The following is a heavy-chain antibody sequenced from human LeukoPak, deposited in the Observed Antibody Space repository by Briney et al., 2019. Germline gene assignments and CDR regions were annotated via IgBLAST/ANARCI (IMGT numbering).Heavy chain of an antibody. Sequence: GGSLRLSCAASGFTFCSYWMSWVRQAPGKGLEWVANIKQDGSEKYYVDSVKGRFTISRDNAKNSLYLQMNSLKAEDTAIYYCAREVGTPQAFDIWGQGTMVTVSS. V-gene: IGHV3-7*01. CDR1: GFTFCSYW. J-gene: IGHJ3*02. D-gene: IGHD1-26*01. CDR3: AREVGTPQAFDI. CDR2: IKQDGSEK.